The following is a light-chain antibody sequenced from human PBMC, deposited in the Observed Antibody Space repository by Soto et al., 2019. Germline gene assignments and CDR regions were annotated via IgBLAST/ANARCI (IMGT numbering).Light chain of an antibody. CDR2: EVT. CDR1: SSDVGAYKY. J-gene: IGLJ3*02. CDR3: TSYVGNDFWV. V-gene: IGLV2-8*01. Sequence: QSVLTQPPSASGSPGQSVTISCTGTSSDVGAYKYVSWYQQYPGKAPKLMIYEVTKRPSGVPDRFSGSKSGNTASLTVSGLQAEDEADYYCTSYVGNDFWVFGGGTQLTVL.